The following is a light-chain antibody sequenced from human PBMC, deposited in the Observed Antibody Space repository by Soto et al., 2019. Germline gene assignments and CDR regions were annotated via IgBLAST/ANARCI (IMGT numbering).Light chain of an antibody. J-gene: IGKJ3*01. V-gene: IGKV1-27*01. CDR2: AAA. CDR1: QGIDTY. Sequence: DIQMTQSPSSLSASVGDRVTITCRESQGIDTYLAWYQQKPVQVPKLLIYAAATLQSGVPSRFSGSGSGTDVTLTISSLQSEDVATYFCQKYTSAPFTCGPGTKVDIK. CDR3: QKYTSAPFT.